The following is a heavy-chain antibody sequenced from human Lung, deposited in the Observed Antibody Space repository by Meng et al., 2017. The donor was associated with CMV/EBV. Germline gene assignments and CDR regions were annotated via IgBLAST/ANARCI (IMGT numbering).Heavy chain of an antibody. CDR2: INPSGGST. CDR1: GYTFTDYY. J-gene: IGHJ4*02. D-gene: IGHD6-13*01. CDR3: ARVGPAAGTGFFDY. V-gene: IGHV1-46*01. Sequence: ASVXVSCKASGYTFTDYYMHWVRQAPGQGLEWMGRINPSGGSTSYAQKFQGRVTMTRDTSTSTVYMELSSLRSEDTAVYYCARVGPAAGTGFFDYWGQGPLVTVSS.